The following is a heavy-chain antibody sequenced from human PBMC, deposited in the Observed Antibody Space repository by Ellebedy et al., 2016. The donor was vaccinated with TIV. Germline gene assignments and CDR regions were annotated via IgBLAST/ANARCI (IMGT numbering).Heavy chain of an antibody. D-gene: IGHD2-2*01. Sequence: MPSETLSLTCTVSGGSISSSPYHWGCIRQPPGKGLEWIGSISYRGGTYYSPSLKSLVTISVDTSKNPFSLNLSSVTAADTAVYYCGWDCSSTSCRGGYWGRGTLVTVSS. J-gene: IGHJ4*02. CDR2: ISYRGGT. V-gene: IGHV4-39*02. CDR3: GWDCSSTSCRGGY. CDR1: GGSISSSPYH.